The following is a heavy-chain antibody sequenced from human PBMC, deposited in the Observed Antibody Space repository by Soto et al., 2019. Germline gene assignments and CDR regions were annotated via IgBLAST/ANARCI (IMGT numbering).Heavy chain of an antibody. CDR3: ARGGSNDWQVAFDI. Sequence: SQTLSLTCAMSGDSVSSSRAAWSWIRQCPSRGLEWLGRTYYRSKWYNDYAVSVKSRITINPDTSKNQFSLKLTSVTAADTAVYYCARGGSNDWQVAFDIWGQGTMVTVSS. CDR2: TYYRSKWYN. V-gene: IGHV6-1*01. D-gene: IGHD3-9*01. CDR1: GDSVSSSRAA. J-gene: IGHJ3*02.